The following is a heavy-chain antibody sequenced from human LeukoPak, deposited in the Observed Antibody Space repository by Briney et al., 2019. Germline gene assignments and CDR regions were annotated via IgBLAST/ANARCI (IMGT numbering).Heavy chain of an antibody. V-gene: IGHV4-4*07. CDR3: AKLAPRGGFDI. CDR2: IYITGTT. Sequence: SETLSLTCTVSGGSISNDYWGWVRQPAGKGLEWIGHIYITGTTNYNPSLQSRVTMSLDTSKNKFSLKLTSVTAADMAVYYCAKLAPRGGFDIWGQGTMVTVSS. CDR1: GGSISNDY. D-gene: IGHD3-3*02. J-gene: IGHJ3*02.